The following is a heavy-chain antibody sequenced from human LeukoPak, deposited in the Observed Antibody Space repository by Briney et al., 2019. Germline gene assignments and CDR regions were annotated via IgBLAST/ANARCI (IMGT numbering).Heavy chain of an antibody. CDR1: GGSVTPSY. CDR2: FRYSGNT. J-gene: IGHJ4*02. CDR3: AATQEWLAFDY. V-gene: IGHV4-59*02. Sequence: SETLSLTCTVSGGSVTPSYWSWIRQPPGEGLEWIGNFRYSGNTDYNPSLKSRVTISLDTSKNQFSLKLNSVTAADTAVYYCAATQEWLAFDYWGQGILVTVSS. D-gene: IGHD6-19*01.